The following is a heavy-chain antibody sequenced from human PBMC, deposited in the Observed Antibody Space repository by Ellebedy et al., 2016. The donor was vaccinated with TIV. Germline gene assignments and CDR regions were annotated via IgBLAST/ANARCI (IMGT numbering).Heavy chain of an antibody. Sequence: MPSETLSLTCTVSGGSISRGSYYWNWIRQYPGKGLEWIGYTYYSGSTYDNPSLKSRVNVSVDTSKNQFSLKLSSVTAADTAVYYCARGKFAAAGIDYWGQGTLVTVSS. V-gene: IGHV4-31*03. J-gene: IGHJ4*02. CDR3: ARGKFAAAGIDY. D-gene: IGHD6-13*01. CDR1: GGSISRGSYY. CDR2: TYYSGST.